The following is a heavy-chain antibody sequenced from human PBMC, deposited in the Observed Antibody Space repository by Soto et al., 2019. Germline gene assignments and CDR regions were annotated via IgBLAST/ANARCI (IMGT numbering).Heavy chain of an antibody. CDR3: ARWSYYDSSYNWFDP. V-gene: IGHV1-69*13. J-gene: IGHJ5*02. D-gene: IGHD3-22*01. CDR2: IIPIFGTA. Sequence: SVKVSCKASGGTFSSYAISWVRQAPGQGLEWMGGIIPIFGTANYAQKFQGRVTITADESTSTAYMELSSLRPEVTAVYYCARWSYYDSSYNWFDPWGQGTTVTVSS. CDR1: GGTFSSYA.